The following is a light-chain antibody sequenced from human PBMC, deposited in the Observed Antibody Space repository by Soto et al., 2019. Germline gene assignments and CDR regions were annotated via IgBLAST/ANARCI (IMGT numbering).Light chain of an antibody. Sequence: EIVLTQSPSSLSASVGERTTLTCQASHDIGSYLDWYHQKPGKAPRLLIYDASTLASGVPSRFSGSGSGTDFTLSISSLEPEDVAIYYCQQRGSLPLTFGQGTRVEIK. CDR3: QQRGSLPLT. CDR2: DAS. V-gene: IGKV1-33*01. CDR1: HDIGSY. J-gene: IGKJ5*01.